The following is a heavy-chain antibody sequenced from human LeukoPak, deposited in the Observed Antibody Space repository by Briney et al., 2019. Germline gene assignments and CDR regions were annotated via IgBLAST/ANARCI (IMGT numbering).Heavy chain of an antibody. Sequence: GESLKISCKGSGYSFTSYWIAWVRQMPGKGLEWMGIIYPADSDTRYSPSFQGPVTISADKSISTAYLQWSRLKASDTAMYYCARHSDWRFDYWGQGTLVTVSS. V-gene: IGHV5-51*01. D-gene: IGHD3-9*01. J-gene: IGHJ4*02. CDR2: IYPADSDT. CDR1: GYSFTSYW. CDR3: ARHSDWRFDY.